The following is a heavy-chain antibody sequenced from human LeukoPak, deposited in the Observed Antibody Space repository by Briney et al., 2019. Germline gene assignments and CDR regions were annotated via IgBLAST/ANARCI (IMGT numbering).Heavy chain of an antibody. CDR3: AGGASSTVHY. J-gene: IGHJ4*02. CDR2: INGDGSL. CDR1: GLTFSTYW. Sequence: GESLRLSCAASGLTFSTYWMHWVRQAPGKGLVWVSRINGDGSLSYADSVKGRFTISRDNTKNMLYLQMNSLRAEDTAVYYCAGGASSTVHYWGQGTLVTVSS. V-gene: IGHV3-74*01. D-gene: IGHD6-13*01.